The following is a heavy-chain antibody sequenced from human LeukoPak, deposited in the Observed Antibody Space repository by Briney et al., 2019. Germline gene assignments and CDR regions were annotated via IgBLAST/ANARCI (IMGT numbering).Heavy chain of an antibody. V-gene: IGHV3-48*03. CDR2: ISSRGSTI. D-gene: IGHD4-23*01. CDR3: AKDPRYGANA. J-gene: IGHJ5*02. CDR1: GFTFSNYE. Sequence: PGGSLGLSCAASGFTFSNYEINWVRQAPGKGLEWVSYISSRGSTIYYADSVKGRFTISRDNSKNTLYLQMNSLIAEDTAVYSCAKDPRYGANAWGQGTLVTVSS.